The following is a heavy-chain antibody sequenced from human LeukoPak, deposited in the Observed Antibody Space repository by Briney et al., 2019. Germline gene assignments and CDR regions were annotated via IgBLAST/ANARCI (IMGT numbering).Heavy chain of an antibody. CDR1: GFTFSSHL. Sequence: GGSLRLSCAASGFTFSSHLISWVRQAPGKGLEWVANMRLDGSEKFYADSVKGRFTVSRDNARSSQYLQMNSLRAEDTAMYYCAREGEAFDYWGQGTLVTVSS. D-gene: IGHD3-16*01. CDR2: MRLDGSEK. CDR3: AREGEAFDY. J-gene: IGHJ4*02. V-gene: IGHV3-7*01.